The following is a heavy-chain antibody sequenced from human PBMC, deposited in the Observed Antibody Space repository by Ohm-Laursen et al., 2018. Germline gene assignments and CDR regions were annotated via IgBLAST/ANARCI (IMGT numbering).Heavy chain of an antibody. D-gene: IGHD5-24*01. CDR1: GGTFSSYA. V-gene: IGHV1-69*04. CDR3: ARGDGYTGGVGDY. Sequence: VSSVKVSCKASGGTFSSYAISWVRQAPGQGLEWMGRIIPILGIANYAQKFQGRVTITADKSTSTAYMELSSLRSEDTAVYYCARGDGYTGGVGDYWGQGTLVTVSS. J-gene: IGHJ4*02. CDR2: IIPILGIA.